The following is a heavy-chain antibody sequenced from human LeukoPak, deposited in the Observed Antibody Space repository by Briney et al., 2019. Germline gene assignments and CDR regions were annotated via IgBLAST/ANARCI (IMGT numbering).Heavy chain of an antibody. CDR1: GHTFTGYY. V-gene: IGHV1-2*02. D-gene: IGHD1-7*01. CDR2: INPNSGGT. CDR3: ARDRNWNYPWFDY. Sequence: ASVKVSCKASGHTFTGYYMHWVRQAPGQGLEWMGWINPNSGGTNYAQKFQGRVTMTRDTSISTAYMELSRLRSDDTAVYYCARDRNWNYPWFDYWGQGTLVTVSS. J-gene: IGHJ4*02.